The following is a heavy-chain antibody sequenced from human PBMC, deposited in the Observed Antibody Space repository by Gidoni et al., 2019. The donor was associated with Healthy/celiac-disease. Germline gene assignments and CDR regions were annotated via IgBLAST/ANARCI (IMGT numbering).Heavy chain of an antibody. CDR3: AVRARTDDFWSGYAFDI. D-gene: IGHD3-3*01. V-gene: IGHV1-69*06. CDR1: GGTVSSHA. CDR2: IIRILGTA. Sequence: QVQLVPSGDEVKKAGSSGKGSCKASGGTVSSHAISWVRQAPGQGLWWMGGIIRILGTAKYAQKFQGRGTITADKSTSTAYMELSRLRAEDTAVYYCAVRARTDDFWSGYAFDIWGQGTIVTVSS. J-gene: IGHJ3*02.